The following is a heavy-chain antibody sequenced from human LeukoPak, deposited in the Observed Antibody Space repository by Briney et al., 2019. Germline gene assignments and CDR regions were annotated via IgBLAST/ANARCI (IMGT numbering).Heavy chain of an antibody. Sequence: SETLSLTCTVSGGSISSYYWSWIRQPPGKGLEWIGYIYYSGSTNYNPSLKSRVTISVDTSKNQFSLKLSSVTAADTAVYYCAREALDYDFWSGPRGAFDYWGQGTLVTVSS. CDR3: AREALDYDFWSGPRGAFDY. V-gene: IGHV4-59*01. J-gene: IGHJ4*02. D-gene: IGHD3-3*01. CDR1: GGSISSYY. CDR2: IYYSGST.